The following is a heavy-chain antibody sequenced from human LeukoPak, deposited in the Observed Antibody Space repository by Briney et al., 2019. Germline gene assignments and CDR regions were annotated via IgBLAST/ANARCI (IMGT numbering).Heavy chain of an antibody. CDR3: ARGDYNDGAGYLDH. J-gene: IGHJ5*02. CDR1: GGSIFSGDYY. V-gene: IGHV4-30-4*01. D-gene: IGHD3-22*01. CDR2: IYYNGIT. Sequence: SQTLSLTCTVSGGSIFSGDYYWNWIRQPPGKGLEWIGYIYYNGITYYNPSLESRVTISVDTSKNQFSLKLSSVTAADTAVYYCARGDYNDGAGYLDHWGQGTLVLVSS.